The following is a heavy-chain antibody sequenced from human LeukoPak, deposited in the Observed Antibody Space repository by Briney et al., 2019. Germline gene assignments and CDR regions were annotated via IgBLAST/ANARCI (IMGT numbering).Heavy chain of an antibody. Sequence: GGSLRLSCAASGFAFSNTGMTWVRQAPGRGLEWVSTISPTGEGTHYADSVKGRFTISRDNSKNSLYLQMNSLRTEDTAVYYCAKELTRPNRPVAGLNYWGQGTLVTVSS. J-gene: IGHJ4*02. V-gene: IGHV3-23*01. D-gene: IGHD6-19*01. CDR1: GFAFSNTG. CDR3: AKELTRPNRPVAGLNY. CDR2: ISPTGEGT.